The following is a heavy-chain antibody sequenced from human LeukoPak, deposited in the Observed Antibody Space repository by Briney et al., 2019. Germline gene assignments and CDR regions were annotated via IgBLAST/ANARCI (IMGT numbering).Heavy chain of an antibody. CDR2: ISYDGSNK. V-gene: IGHV3-30-3*01. D-gene: IGHD6-13*01. CDR3: ARDSSSEFDY. J-gene: IGHJ4*02. CDR1: RFTFSSYA. Sequence: PGGSLRLSCAASRFTFSSYAMHWVRQAPGKGLEWVAVISYDGSNKYYADSVKGRFTISRDNSKNTLYLQMNSLRAEDTAVYYCARDSSSEFDYWGQGTLVTVSS.